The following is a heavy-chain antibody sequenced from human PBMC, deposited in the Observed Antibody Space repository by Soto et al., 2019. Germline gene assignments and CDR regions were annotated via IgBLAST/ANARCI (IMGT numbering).Heavy chain of an antibody. J-gene: IGHJ5*02. CDR2: ISGSGGST. V-gene: IGHV3-23*01. CDR1: GFTFSSYA. D-gene: IGHD3-3*01. CDR3: AKAARFDFWSGYYSEANWFDP. Sequence: EVQLLESGGGLVQPGGSLRLSCAASGFTFSSYAMSWVRQAPGKGLEWVSAISGSGGSTYYADSVKGRFTISRDNSKNTLYLQINDLRAEETDVYYCAKAARFDFWSGYYSEANWFDPWGQGTLVTVSS.